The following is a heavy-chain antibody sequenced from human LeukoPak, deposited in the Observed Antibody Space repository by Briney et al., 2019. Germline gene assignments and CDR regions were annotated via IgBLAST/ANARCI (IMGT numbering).Heavy chain of an antibody. J-gene: IGHJ6*02. D-gene: IGHD3-10*01. CDR3: ARGMVRGVIEASYYYYGMDV. V-gene: IGHV3-74*01. CDR2: INRDGSST. Sequence: GGSLRLSCAASGFTFSSYWMHWVRQAPGKGLVWVSRINRDGSSTSYADSVKGRFTISRDNAKNTLYVQMNSLRAEDTAVYYCARGMVRGVIEASYYYYGMDVWGQGTTVTVSS. CDR1: GFTFSSYW.